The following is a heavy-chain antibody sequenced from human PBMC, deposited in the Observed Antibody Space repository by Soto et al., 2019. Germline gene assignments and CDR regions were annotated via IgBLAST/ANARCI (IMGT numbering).Heavy chain of an antibody. D-gene: IGHD1-1*01. CDR3: ARHGRPITNPQRWLDP. Sequence: PGESLKISCKGSGYSLSNTWIAWVRQIPGQGLEWMGIIFPDDSDTRYSPSFQGQVTISADKSTRTVFLQWSSLKASDSAIYYCARHGRPITNPQRWLDPWGQGTLVTVSS. CDR2: IFPDDSDT. CDR1: GYSLSNTW. J-gene: IGHJ5*02. V-gene: IGHV5-51*01.